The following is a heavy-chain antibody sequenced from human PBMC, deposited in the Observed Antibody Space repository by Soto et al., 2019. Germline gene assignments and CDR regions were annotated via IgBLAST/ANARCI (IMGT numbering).Heavy chain of an antibody. D-gene: IGHD6-6*01. Sequence: GGSLRLSCAASGFTFSSYSMNWVRQAPGKGLEWVSSISSSSSYIYYADSVKGRFTISRDNAKNSLYLQMNSLRAEDTAVYYFARVGSSPPVLYYHYGMDVWGQGTTVTVSS. J-gene: IGHJ6*02. CDR3: ARVGSSPPVLYYHYGMDV. V-gene: IGHV3-21*01. CDR2: ISSSSSYI. CDR1: GFTFSSYS.